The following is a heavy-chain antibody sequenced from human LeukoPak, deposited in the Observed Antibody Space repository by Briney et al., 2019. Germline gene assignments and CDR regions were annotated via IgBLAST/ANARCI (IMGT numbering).Heavy chain of an antibody. CDR2: ISYDGSNK. Sequence: GGSLRLSCAASGFTFSSYGMHWVRQAPGKGLEWVAVISYDGSNKYYADSVKGRFTISRDNAKNSLYLQMNSLRAEDTALYYCAKDGRGYSYGRVLTYYFDYWGQGTLVTVSS. D-gene: IGHD5-18*01. V-gene: IGHV3-30*18. CDR3: AKDGRGYSYGRVLTYYFDY. CDR1: GFTFSSYG. J-gene: IGHJ4*02.